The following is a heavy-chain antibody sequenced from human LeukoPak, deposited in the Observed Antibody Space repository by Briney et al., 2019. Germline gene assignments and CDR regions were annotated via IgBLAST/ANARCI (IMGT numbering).Heavy chain of an antibody. J-gene: IGHJ3*01. V-gene: IGHV1-8*03. D-gene: IGHD3-10*02. Sequence: ASVKVSCKAAGYSFTTFHINWVRQAPGQGPEWMGWVNPDTGNTDFAQKFQGRVTITQNSSVTTVYMELSSLTSEDTAVYYCARRGLVAGIYVLVYGFDLWGQGTMVTVSS. CDR3: ARRGLVAGIYVLVYGFDL. CDR1: GYSFTTFH. CDR2: VNPDTGNT.